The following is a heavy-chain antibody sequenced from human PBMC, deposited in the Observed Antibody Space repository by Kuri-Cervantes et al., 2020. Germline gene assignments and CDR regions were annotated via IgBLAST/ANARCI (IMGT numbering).Heavy chain of an antibody. CDR2: IIPIFGTA. CDR1: GGTSSSYA. J-gene: IGHJ6*02. V-gene: IGHV1-69*13. CDR3: ARDRGGYCSSTSCRRRVYYYYYGMDV. D-gene: IGHD2-2*01. Sequence: SVKVSCKASGGTSSSYAISWVRQAPGQGLEWMGGIIPIFGTANYAQKFQGRVTITADESTSTAYMELSSLRSEDTAVYYCARDRGGYCSSTSCRRRVYYYYYGMDVWGQGTTVTVSS.